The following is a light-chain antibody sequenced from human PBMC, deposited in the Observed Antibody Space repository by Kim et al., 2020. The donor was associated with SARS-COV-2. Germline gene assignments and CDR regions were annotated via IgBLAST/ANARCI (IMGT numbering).Light chain of an antibody. Sequence: EVVLTQSPTTLSLSPGERATLSCRASQTISTYLAWYQQKPGQAPRLLISDTSNRAPGIPARFSGSGSGPDFTLTISSLEPEDFAVYYCQQRTSWPLTFGGGTKVDIK. CDR2: DTS. CDR3: QQRTSWPLT. V-gene: IGKV3-11*01. J-gene: IGKJ4*01. CDR1: QTISTY.